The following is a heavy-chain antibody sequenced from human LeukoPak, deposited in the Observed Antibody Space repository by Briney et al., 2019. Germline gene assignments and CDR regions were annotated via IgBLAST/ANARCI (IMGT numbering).Heavy chain of an antibody. CDR1: GYTFTGQY. J-gene: IGHJ5*02. D-gene: IGHD4-11*01. CDR3: ARVVTTTWNSYTGWFDP. V-gene: IGHV1-2*02. CDR2: INPNSGGT. Sequence: GASVKVSCKASGYTFTGQYIHWVRQAPGQGLAWMASINPNSGGTNYAQEFQGRVTMTRDTSITTTYMELSRLRSDDTAVYYCARVVTTTWNSYTGWFDPWGQGTLVTVSS.